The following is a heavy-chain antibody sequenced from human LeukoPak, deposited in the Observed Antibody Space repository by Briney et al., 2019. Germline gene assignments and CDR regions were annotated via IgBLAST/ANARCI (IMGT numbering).Heavy chain of an antibody. J-gene: IGHJ4*02. CDR3: ARGATVNHFDY. CDR2: IWYDGSNK. Sequence: GGSLRLSCAASGFTFSSYGMHWVRQAPGKGLEWVAVIWYDGSNKYYADSVKGRFTISRDNSKNTLYLQMNSLRAEDTAVYYCARGATVNHFDYWGQGTLVTVSS. D-gene: IGHD4-17*01. V-gene: IGHV3-33*01. CDR1: GFTFSSYG.